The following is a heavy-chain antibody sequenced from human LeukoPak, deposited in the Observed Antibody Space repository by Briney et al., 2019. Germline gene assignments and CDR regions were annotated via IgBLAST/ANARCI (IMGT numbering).Heavy chain of an antibody. CDR1: GFTFSSYS. D-gene: IGHD6-13*01. Sequence: GGSLGLSCAASGFTFSSYSMNWVRQAPGKGLEWVSSISSSSSYIYYADSVKGRFTISRDNAKNSLYLQMNSLRAEDTAVYYCARDHDIAAAEDYWGQGTLVTVSS. CDR2: ISSSSSYI. V-gene: IGHV3-21*01. J-gene: IGHJ4*02. CDR3: ARDHDIAAAEDY.